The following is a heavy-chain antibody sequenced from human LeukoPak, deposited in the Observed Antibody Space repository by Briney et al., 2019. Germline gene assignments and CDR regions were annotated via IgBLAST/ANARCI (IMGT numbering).Heavy chain of an antibody. Sequence: SETLSLTCTVSGGSISSGSYYWSWIRQPAGKGLEWIGRIYTSGSTNYNPSLKSRVTISVDTSKNQFSLKLSSVTAADTAVYYCARSLQMTDYYYYYMDVWGKGTTVTISS. CDR2: IYTSGST. V-gene: IGHV4-61*02. D-gene: IGHD4-11*01. CDR1: GGSISSGSYY. J-gene: IGHJ6*03. CDR3: ARSLQMTDYYYYYMDV.